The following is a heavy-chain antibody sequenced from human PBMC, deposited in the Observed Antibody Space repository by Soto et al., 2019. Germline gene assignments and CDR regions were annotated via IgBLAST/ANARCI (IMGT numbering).Heavy chain of an antibody. CDR1: GFRFSNSA. J-gene: IGHJ4*02. D-gene: IGHD2-15*01. CDR3: AATLALGGGYFDY. Sequence: SVKVSCKASGFRFSNSAMQWVRQARGQRPEWIGWIVVDSGNTNYAQTFQERVSISRDMSTSTAYMELSSLRSEDTAVYYCAATLALGGGYFDYWGQGTLVTVSS. V-gene: IGHV1-58*02. CDR2: IVVDSGNT.